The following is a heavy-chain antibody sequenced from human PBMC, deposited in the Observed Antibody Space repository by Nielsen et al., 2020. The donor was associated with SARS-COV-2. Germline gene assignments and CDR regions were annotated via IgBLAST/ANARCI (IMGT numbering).Heavy chain of an antibody. CDR3: AGGQWRDLGAFDI. V-gene: IGHV7-4-1*02. J-gene: IGHJ3*02. Sequence: ASLQVSCNASGYTFTSYAMNWVRQAPGQGLEWMGWINTNTGNPTYAQGFTGRFVFSLDTSVSTSYLQISSLKAEDTAVYYCAGGQWRDLGAFDIWGQGTMVTVS. CDR1: GYTFTSYA. D-gene: IGHD6-19*01. CDR2: INTNTGNP.